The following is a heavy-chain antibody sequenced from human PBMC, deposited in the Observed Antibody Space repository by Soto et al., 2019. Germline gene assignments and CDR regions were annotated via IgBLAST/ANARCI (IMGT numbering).Heavy chain of an antibody. V-gene: IGHV4-30-2*01. CDR2: IYPTGMT. CDR3: ARARGGGSGIYYQSLGMDV. Sequence: SETLSLTCSVSGGFINSGGYSWSWIRQPPGKGLEWIGYIYPTGMTSHNPSLKSRVTISIDRSKKQFSLKLTSVTAADTAIYYCARARGGGSGIYYQSLGMDVWGRGTTVTVSS. J-gene: IGHJ6*02. CDR1: GGFINSGGYS. D-gene: IGHD3-10*01.